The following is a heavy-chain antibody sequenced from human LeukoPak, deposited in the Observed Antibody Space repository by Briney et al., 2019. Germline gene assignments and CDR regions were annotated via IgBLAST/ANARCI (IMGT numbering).Heavy chain of an antibody. CDR2: IVSDGSRR. CDR3: LSSGYVF. CDR1: GFSFSDYG. D-gene: IGHD3-22*01. Sequence: GGSLRLSCAVSGFSFSDYGVHWVRQAPGKGLEWVAFIVSDGSRRYYMDSVKGRCTISRDNYMNMVYLQMNSLRPEDTALYFCLSSGYVFWGQGTLVTVSS. V-gene: IGHV3-30*02. J-gene: IGHJ4*02.